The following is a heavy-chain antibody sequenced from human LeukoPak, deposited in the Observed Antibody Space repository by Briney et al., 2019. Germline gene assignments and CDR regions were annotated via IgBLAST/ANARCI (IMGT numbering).Heavy chain of an antibody. Sequence: GGSLRLSCAASGFTFSSYWVPGVGHPQGKGLVWVSRINSDGSSTNYADSVKGRFTISRDNSKNTLYLQMNSLRAEDTAVYYCAKEGYQDYWGQGTLVTVSS. CDR1: GFTFSSYW. CDR2: INSDGSST. V-gene: IGHV3-74*01. CDR3: AKEGYQDY. J-gene: IGHJ4*02. D-gene: IGHD2-15*01.